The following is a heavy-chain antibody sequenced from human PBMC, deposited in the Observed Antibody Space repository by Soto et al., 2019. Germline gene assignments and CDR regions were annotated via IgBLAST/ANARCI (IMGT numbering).Heavy chain of an antibody. CDR3: ARDRTQYYDILTGYYRRGYYYGMDV. V-gene: IGHV4-31*03. D-gene: IGHD3-9*01. CDR1: GGSISSGVYY. J-gene: IGHJ6*02. CDR2: IYYSGST. Sequence: PSETLSLTCTVSGGSISSGVYYWIWIRQHPGKVLEWIGYIYYSGSTYYNPSLKSRVTISVDTSKNQFSLKLSSVTAADTAVYYCARDRTQYYDILTGYYRRGYYYGMDVWGQGTTVT.